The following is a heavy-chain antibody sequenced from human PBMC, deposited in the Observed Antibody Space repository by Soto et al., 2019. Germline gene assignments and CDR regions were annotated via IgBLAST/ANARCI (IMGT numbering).Heavy chain of an antibody. V-gene: IGHV3-15*01. CDR2: IKSKTDGGTT. CDR1: GFTFSNAW. J-gene: IGHJ1*01. D-gene: IGHD2-15*01. Sequence: EVQLVESGGGLVKPGGSLRLSCAASGFTFSNAWMSWVRQAPGKGLEWVGRIKSKTDGGTTDYAAPVKGRFTISRDDSKNTLYLQMNSLKTDDTAVYYCTTDYYCSGGSCYLFQHWGQGTLVTVSS. CDR3: TTDYYCSGGSCYLFQH.